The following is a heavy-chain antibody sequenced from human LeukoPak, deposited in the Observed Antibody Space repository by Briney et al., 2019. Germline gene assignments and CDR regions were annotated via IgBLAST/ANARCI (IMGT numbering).Heavy chain of an antibody. CDR1: GFTYSSYA. Sequence: GGSLRLSCAASGFTYSSYAMSWVRQAPGKGLEWVSAISVSGGSTYYADSVKGRFTISRDNSKNTLYLQMNSLRAEETAVYYCAKERSRGGDCLDYWGQGTLVTVSS. CDR2: ISVSGGST. V-gene: IGHV3-23*01. CDR3: AKERSRGGDCLDY. D-gene: IGHD2-21*02. J-gene: IGHJ4*02.